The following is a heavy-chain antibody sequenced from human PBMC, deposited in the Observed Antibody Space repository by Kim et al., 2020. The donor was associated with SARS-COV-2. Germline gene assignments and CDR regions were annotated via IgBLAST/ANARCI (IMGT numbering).Heavy chain of an antibody. CDR1: GGSISSSSYY. J-gene: IGHJ4*02. D-gene: IGHD3-22*01. V-gene: IGHV4-39*01. Sequence: SETLSLTCTVSGGSISSSSYYWGWIRQPPGKGLEWIGSIYYSGSTYYNPSLKSRVTISVDTSKNQFSLKLSSVTAADTAVYYCATSTRSGYYAYWGQGTLVTVSS. CDR3: ATSTRSGYYAY. CDR2: IYYSGST.